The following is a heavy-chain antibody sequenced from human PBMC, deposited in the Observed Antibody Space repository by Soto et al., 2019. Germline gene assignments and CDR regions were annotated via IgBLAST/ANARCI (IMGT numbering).Heavy chain of an antibody. CDR3: AQSSRDDPFDP. Sequence: ASVKVSCKASGYTFTSYYMHWVRQAPGRGLEWMGIINPSGGSTSYAQKFQGRVTMTRDTSTSTVYMELSSLRSEDTAVYYCAQSSRDDPFDPWGQGTLVTVSS. J-gene: IGHJ5*02. CDR2: INPSGGST. CDR1: GYTFTSYY. V-gene: IGHV1-46*01. D-gene: IGHD1-1*01.